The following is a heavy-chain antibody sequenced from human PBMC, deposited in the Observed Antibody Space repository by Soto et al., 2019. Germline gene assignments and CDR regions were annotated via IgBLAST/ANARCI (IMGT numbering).Heavy chain of an antibody. J-gene: IGHJ4*02. V-gene: IGHV1-46*01. CDR1: GYPFTSFF. CDR2: INPRGGSA. D-gene: IGHD2-15*01. CDR3: VRAPYSLDI. Sequence: QLMQSGAEVRSPGASVKISCTASGYPFTSFFIHWVRQAPGQGLEWVGVINPRGGSANYAQKFQGRLTLTRDTSSTTVYLDLSSLKSEDTALYFCVRAPYSLDIWGQGTLVTVSS.